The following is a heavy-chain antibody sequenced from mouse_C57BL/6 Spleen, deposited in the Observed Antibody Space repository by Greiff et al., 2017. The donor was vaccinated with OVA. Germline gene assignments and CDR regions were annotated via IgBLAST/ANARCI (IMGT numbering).Heavy chain of an antibody. CDR3: AGGGPYSGDY. D-gene: IGHD2-10*01. CDR2: IYPGDGDT. CDR1: GYAFSSYW. J-gene: IGHJ2*01. V-gene: IGHV1-80*01. Sequence: QVQLQQSGAELVKPGASVKISCKASGYAFSSYWMNWVKQRPGKGLEWIGQIYPGDGDTNYNGKFKGKATLTADKSSSTVYMQLSSLTSEDSTVYFYAGGGPYSGDYWGQGTTLTVSS.